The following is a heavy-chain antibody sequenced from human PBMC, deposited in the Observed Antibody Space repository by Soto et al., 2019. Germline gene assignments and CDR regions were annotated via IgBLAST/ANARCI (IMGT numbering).Heavy chain of an antibody. Sequence: GGSLRLSCAASGLTVSSNYMTWVRQAPGKGLDWVSVIYPGGNTFYADSVRGRFTISRDISKNTLYLQINSLRAEDTAVYYCARDSRPLRDYGPAFDIWGQGTMVTVSS. CDR3: ARDSRPLRDYGPAFDI. CDR2: IYPGGNT. J-gene: IGHJ3*02. D-gene: IGHD4-17*01. CDR1: GLTVSSNY. V-gene: IGHV3-53*01.